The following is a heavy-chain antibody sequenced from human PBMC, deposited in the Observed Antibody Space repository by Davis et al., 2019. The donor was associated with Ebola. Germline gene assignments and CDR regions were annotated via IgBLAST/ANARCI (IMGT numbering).Heavy chain of an antibody. CDR1: GYTFTGYY. Sequence: ASVKVSCKASGYTFTGYYMHWVRQAPGQGLEWMGWINPNSGGTNYAQKFQGWVTMTRDTSISTAYMELSRLRSDDTAVYYCARDQRYSSGWSRVDYWGQGTLVTVSS. CDR2: INPNSGGT. V-gene: IGHV1-2*04. J-gene: IGHJ4*02. CDR3: ARDQRYSSGWSRVDY. D-gene: IGHD6-19*01.